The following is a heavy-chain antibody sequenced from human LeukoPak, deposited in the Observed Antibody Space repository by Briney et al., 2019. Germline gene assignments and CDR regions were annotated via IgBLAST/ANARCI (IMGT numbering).Heavy chain of an antibody. CDR2: IYYSGST. J-gene: IGHJ6*02. V-gene: IGHV4-31*03. CDR3: ARGTCSSTSCYYYYGMDV. CDR1: GGSISSGGYS. D-gene: IGHD2-2*01. Sequence: SQTLSLTCTVSGGSISSGGYSWSWIRQHPGQGLEWIGYIYYSGSTYYNPSLKSRVTISVDTSKNQFSLKLSSVTAADTAVYYCARGTCSSTSCYYYYGMDVWGQGTTVTVSS.